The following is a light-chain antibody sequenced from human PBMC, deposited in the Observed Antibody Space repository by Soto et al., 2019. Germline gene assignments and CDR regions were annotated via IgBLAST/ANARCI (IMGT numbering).Light chain of an antibody. CDR3: HQYGSAPRT. V-gene: IGKV3-20*01. J-gene: IGKJ1*01. Sequence: EVVLTQSPDTLSFPPGERSNLSCRASQSISSYLAWYQQKPGQAPRLLIHGTSSRATGIPDRFSGSGSGTDFTLTISRLEPEDFAVYYCHQYGSAPRTFGQGTKVDIK. CDR2: GTS. CDR1: QSISSY.